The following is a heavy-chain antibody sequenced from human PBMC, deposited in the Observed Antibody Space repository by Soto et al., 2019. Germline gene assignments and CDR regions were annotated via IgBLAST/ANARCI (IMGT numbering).Heavy chain of an antibody. CDR1: GGTFSSYA. V-gene: IGHV1-69*06. CDR2: IIPIFGTA. J-gene: IGHJ6*02. Sequence: GSSVKVSCKASGGTFSSYAISWVRQAPGQGLEWMGGIIPIFGTANYAQKFQGRVTITADKSTSTAYMELSSLRSEDTAVYYWARGSIVVVPAAIVESYYYYGMDVWGQGTTVTLSS. D-gene: IGHD2-2*02. CDR3: ARGSIVVVPAAIVESYYYYGMDV.